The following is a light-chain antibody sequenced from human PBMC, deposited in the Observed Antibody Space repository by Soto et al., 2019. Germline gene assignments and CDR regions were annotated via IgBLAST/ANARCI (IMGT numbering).Light chain of an antibody. V-gene: IGKV3-11*01. CDR2: DAS. J-gene: IGKJ1*01. CDR3: QQRSNSWT. Sequence: EIVLTQSPATLSLSPGERATLSCRASQSVSSFLAWYQHKPGQPPRLLIYDASNRATGIPARFSGSGSGTDFTLTIGSLEPEDFAVYYCQQRSNSWTFGQGTKVEIK. CDR1: QSVSSF.